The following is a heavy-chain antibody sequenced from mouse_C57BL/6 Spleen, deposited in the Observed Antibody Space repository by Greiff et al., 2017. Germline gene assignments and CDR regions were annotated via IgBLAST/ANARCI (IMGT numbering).Heavy chain of an antibody. J-gene: IGHJ2*01. Sequence: FQLHQPGAELVRPGSSVKLSCKASGYTFPSYWMHWVKQRPIQGLEWIGNIDPSDRETHYNQKFKGKATLTVDNSSSTAYMQLSSLTSEDSAVYYYARGTGTWDYRGPGPTLTGS. D-gene: IGHD4-1*01. CDR3: ARGTGTWDY. CDR2: IDPSDRET. CDR1: GYTFPSYW. V-gene: IGHV1-52*01.